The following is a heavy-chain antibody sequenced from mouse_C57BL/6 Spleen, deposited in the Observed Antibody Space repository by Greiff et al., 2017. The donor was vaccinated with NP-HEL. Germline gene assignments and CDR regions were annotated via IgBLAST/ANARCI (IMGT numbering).Heavy chain of an antibody. CDR1: GYSFTGYY. CDR3: ARYPTAQARGFDY. CDR2: INPSTGGT. D-gene: IGHD3-2*02. V-gene: IGHV1-42*01. Sequence: EVKLVESGPELVKPGASVKISCKASGYSFTGYYMNWVKQSPEKSLEWIGEINPSTGGTTYNQKFKAKATLTVDKSSSTAYMQLKSLTSEDSAVYYCARYPTAQARGFDYWGQGTTLTVSS. J-gene: IGHJ2*01.